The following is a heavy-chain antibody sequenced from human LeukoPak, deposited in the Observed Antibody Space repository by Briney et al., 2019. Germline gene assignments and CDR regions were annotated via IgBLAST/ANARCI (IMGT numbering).Heavy chain of an antibody. CDR3: AKANIIVATILEYDCYFDC. CDR2: ISSSGGST. V-gene: IGHV3-23*01. CDR1: RFTFSSYA. Sequence: PGGSLRLSCAASRFTFSSYAMSWVRQAPGKGLEWVSAISSSGGSTYYADSVKGRFTISRDNSKNTLYLQMNSLRAEDTAVYYCAKANIIVATILEYDCYFDCWGQGTLVTVSS. D-gene: IGHD5-12*01. J-gene: IGHJ4*02.